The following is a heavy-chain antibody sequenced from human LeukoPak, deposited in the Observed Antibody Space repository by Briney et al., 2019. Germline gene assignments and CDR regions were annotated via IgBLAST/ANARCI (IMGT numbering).Heavy chain of an antibody. D-gene: IGHD2-21*02. J-gene: IGHJ4*02. CDR2: ISGSGGST. CDR3: AKTPPPYCGGDCYPDY. CDR1: GFTLSSYA. V-gene: IGHV3-23*01. Sequence: GGSLRLSCAASGFTLSSYAMSWVRQAPGKGLEWVSAISGSGGSTYYADSVKGRFTISRDNSKNTLYLQMNSLRAEDTAVYYCAKTPPPYCGGDCYPDYWGQGTLVTVSS.